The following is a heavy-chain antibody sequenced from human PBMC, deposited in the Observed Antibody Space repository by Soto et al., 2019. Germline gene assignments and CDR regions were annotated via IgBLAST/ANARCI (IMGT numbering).Heavy chain of an antibody. CDR3: TTQPFNWNDEGGH. D-gene: IGHD1-1*01. CDR2: IKNKIDGGTS. V-gene: IGHV3-15*07. CDR1: GFTFSNAW. J-gene: IGHJ4*02. Sequence: EVQLVESGGDLVKPGGSLRLSCATSGFTFSNAWMNWVRQAPGKGLEWVGPIKNKIDGGTSDYAAPVKGRFTISRDDSKNMLYLQMNSLKTGDTAVYYCTTQPFNWNDEGGHWGPGTLVTVSS.